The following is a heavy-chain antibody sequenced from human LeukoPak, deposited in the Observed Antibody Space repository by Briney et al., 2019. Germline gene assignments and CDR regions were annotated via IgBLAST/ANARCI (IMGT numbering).Heavy chain of an antibody. CDR2: INHSGSS. J-gene: IGHJ4*02. D-gene: IGHD6-19*01. Sequence: SETLSLTCAVYGGSFSGYYWTWIRQPPGRGLEWIGEINHSGSSNYNPSLKSRVTISVDTSKNQFSLKLTSVTAADTAVYYCAGGYSSDWYFNCWGQGTLVTVSS. CDR1: GGSFSGYY. V-gene: IGHV4-34*01. CDR3: AGGYSSDWYFNC.